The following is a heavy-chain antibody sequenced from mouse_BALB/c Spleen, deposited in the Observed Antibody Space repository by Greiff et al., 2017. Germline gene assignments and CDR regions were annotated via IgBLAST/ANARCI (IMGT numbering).Heavy chain of an antibody. CDR3: ARWSNYPYAMDY. CDR2: ISSGSSTI. CDR1: GFTFSSFG. J-gene: IGHJ4*01. Sequence: EVQLVESGGGLVQPGGSRKLSCAASGFTFSSFGMHWVRQATEKGLEWVAYISSGSSTIYYADTVKGRFTISRDNPKNTLFLQMTSLRSEDTAMYYCARWSNYPYAMDYWGQGTSVTVSS. D-gene: IGHD2-5*01. V-gene: IGHV5-17*02.